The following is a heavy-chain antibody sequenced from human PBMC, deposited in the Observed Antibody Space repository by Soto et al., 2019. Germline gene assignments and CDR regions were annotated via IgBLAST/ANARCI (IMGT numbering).Heavy chain of an antibody. V-gene: IGHV3-11*01. CDR2: ISHNAITM. CDR3: AREVAGGSYF. Sequence: VQLLESGGGLGQPGGSLRLSCAGSGFTLGDSYMGWIRQAPGKGLEWISSISHNAITMDYADSVKGRFIISRDNGQNSLFLQMNSLRVDDTAVYYCAREVAGGSYFWGQGTLVTVSS. J-gene: IGHJ4*02. D-gene: IGHD3-10*01. CDR1: GFTLGDSY.